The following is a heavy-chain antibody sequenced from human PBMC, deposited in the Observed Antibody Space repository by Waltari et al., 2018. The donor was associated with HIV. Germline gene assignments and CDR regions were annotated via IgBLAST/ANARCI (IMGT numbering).Heavy chain of an antibody. Sequence: QVQFVQSGAEVKKPESSVKVLCKASGGTVSSYAVIWVRQAPGQGLEWMGGIIPLFGTVHYAQKFQGRVTITADGSTSTVYMELSSLRSEDTAVYYCARDKAHNDVWSGYVSWGQGTMVTVSS. CDR1: GGTVSSYA. CDR3: ARDKAHNDVWSGYVS. V-gene: IGHV1-69*01. D-gene: IGHD3-3*01. CDR2: IIPLFGTV. J-gene: IGHJ5*02.